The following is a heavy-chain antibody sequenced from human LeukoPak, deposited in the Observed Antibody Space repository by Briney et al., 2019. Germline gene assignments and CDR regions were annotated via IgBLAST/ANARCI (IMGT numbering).Heavy chain of an antibody. CDR3: ARDLGNDFWSGYPGDAFDI. Sequence: PSETLSLTCAVYGGSFSGYYWSWIRQPPGKGLEWIGEINHSGSTNYNPSLKSRVTISVDTSKNQFSLKLSSATAADTAVYYCARDLGNDFWSGYPGDAFDIWGQGTMVTVSS. V-gene: IGHV4-34*01. D-gene: IGHD3-3*01. CDR2: INHSGST. J-gene: IGHJ3*02. CDR1: GGSFSGYY.